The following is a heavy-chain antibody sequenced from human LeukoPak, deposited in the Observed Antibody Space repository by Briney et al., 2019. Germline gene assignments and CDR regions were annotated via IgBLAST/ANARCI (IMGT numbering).Heavy chain of an antibody. CDR3: ARGKRLDY. Sequence: NPSETLSPTCTVSGDSMSNYFWSWIRQPPGKGLEWIGYIFYSGSTNYSPSLKSRVTISVDTSKNQFSLKVSSVTAADTAVYYCARGKRLDYWGQGTLVTVSS. CDR1: GDSMSNYF. V-gene: IGHV4-59*01. J-gene: IGHJ4*02. CDR2: IFYSGST.